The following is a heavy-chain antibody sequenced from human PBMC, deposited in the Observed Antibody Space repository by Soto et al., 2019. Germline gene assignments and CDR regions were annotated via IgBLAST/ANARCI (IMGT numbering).Heavy chain of an antibody. CDR2: IYYSGST. D-gene: IGHD2-15*01. CDR1: GGTSSSVGYY. V-gene: IGHV4-31*03. CDR3: ARAAACSGGSCYSRKIDY. J-gene: IGHJ4*02. Sequence: PSETLSLTCTVSGGTSSSVGYYWIWNSQHPGKGLEWIGYIYYSGSTYYNPSLKSRVTISVDTSKNQFSLKLSSVTAADTAVYYCARAAACSGGSCYSRKIDYWGQGTLVTVSS.